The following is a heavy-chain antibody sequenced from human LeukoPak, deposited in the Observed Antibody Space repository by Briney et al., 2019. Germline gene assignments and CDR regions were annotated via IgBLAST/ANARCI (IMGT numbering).Heavy chain of an antibody. CDR2: ISYDGSNK. CDR3: AKDYSLRGFDY. CDR1: GFTFSSYG. V-gene: IGHV3-30*18. D-gene: IGHD2-21*01. J-gene: IGHJ4*02. Sequence: GGSLRLSCAASGFTFSSYGMHWVRQAPGKGLEWVAVISYDGSNKYYADSVKGRFTISRDNSKNTLYPQMNSLRAEDTAVYYRAKDYSLRGFDYWGQGTLVTVSS.